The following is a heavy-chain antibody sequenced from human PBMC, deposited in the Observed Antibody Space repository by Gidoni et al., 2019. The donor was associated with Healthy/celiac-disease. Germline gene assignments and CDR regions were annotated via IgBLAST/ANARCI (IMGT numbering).Heavy chain of an antibody. V-gene: IGHV1-46*01. D-gene: IGHD6-19*01. J-gene: IGHJ4*02. Sequence: GRVTMTRDTSTSTVYMELSSLRSEDTAVYYCARVRRSGWYPVLNYWGQGTLVTVSS. CDR3: ARVRRSGWYPVLNY.